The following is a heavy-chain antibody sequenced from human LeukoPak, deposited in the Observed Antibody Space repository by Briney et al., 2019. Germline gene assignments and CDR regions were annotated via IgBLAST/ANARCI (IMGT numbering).Heavy chain of an antibody. V-gene: IGHV1-2*02. Sequence: ASVKVSCTASGYTFTGYYMHWVRQAPGQGLEWMGWINPNSGGTNYAQKFQGRVTMTRDTSISTAYMELSGLRSDDTAVYYCARSGYSYGYEPNNWFDPWGQGTLVTVSS. J-gene: IGHJ5*02. CDR2: INPNSGGT. D-gene: IGHD5-18*01. CDR3: ARSGYSYGYEPNNWFDP. CDR1: GYTFTGYY.